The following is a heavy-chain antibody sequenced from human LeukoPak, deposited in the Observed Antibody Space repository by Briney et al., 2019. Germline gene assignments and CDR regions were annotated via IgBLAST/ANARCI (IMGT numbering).Heavy chain of an antibody. CDR1: GGTFSSYA. CDR3: ARLQLLAYCSSTSCYGHFDL. Sequence: SVKVSCKASGGTFSSYAISWVRQAPGQGLEWMGGIIPIFGTANYAQKFQGRVTITADESTSTAYMELSSLRSEDTAVYYCARLQLLAYCSSTSCYGHFDLWGRGTLSLSPQ. CDR2: IIPIFGTA. V-gene: IGHV1-69*13. J-gene: IGHJ2*01. D-gene: IGHD2-2*01.